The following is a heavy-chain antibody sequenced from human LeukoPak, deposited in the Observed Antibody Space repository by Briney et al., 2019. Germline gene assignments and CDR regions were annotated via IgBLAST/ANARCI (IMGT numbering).Heavy chain of an antibody. CDR1: GYTFSSHT. V-gene: IGHV7-4-1*02. J-gene: IGHJ3*02. Sequence: ASVKVSCKTSGYTFSSHTISWVRQAPGQGLEWMGWINTNTGNPTYAQGFTGRFVISLDTSVNTAYLQINSLEAEDTAVYYCAREILRFDIWGQGTMVTVSS. CDR2: INTNTGNP. CDR3: AREILRFDI.